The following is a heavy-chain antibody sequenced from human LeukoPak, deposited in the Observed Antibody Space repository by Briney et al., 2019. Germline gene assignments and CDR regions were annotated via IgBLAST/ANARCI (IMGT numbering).Heavy chain of an antibody. D-gene: IGHD1-14*01. J-gene: IGHJ6*03. V-gene: IGHV3-21*01. Sequence: GGSLRLSCAASGFTFSSYSMNWVRQAPGKGLEWVSSISSSSSYIYYADSVKGRFTISRDNAKNSLYLQMNSLRAEDTAVYYCARDGVRNHPYYYYYMDVWGKGTTVTVSS. CDR3: ARDGVRNHPYYYYYMDV. CDR1: GFTFSSYS. CDR2: ISSSSSYI.